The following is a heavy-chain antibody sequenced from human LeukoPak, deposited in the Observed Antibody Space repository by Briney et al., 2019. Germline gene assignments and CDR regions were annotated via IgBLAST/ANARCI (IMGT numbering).Heavy chain of an antibody. CDR3: ARVYYDFWSAPGAFDL. CDR2: IYYSGST. J-gene: IGHJ3*01. V-gene: IGHV4-59*01. CDR1: GGSISSYY. D-gene: IGHD3-3*01. Sequence: SETLSLTCTVSGGSISSYYWSWIRQPPGKGLEWIGYIYYSGSTNYNPSLKSRVTISVDTSKNQFSLKLSSVTAADTAVYYCARVYYDFWSAPGAFDLWGQGTMVTVSS.